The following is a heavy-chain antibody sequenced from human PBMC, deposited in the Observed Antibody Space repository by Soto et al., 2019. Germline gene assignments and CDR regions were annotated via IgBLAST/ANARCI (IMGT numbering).Heavy chain of an antibody. V-gene: IGHV4-34*01. Sequence: PSETLSLTCAVYGGSFSGYYWSWIRQPPGKGLEWIGEINHSGSTNYNPSLKSRVTISVDTSKNQFSLKLSSVTAADTAVYCCARGRSGSRGYYYYYGMDVWGQGTTVTVSS. D-gene: IGHD3-10*01. J-gene: IGHJ6*02. CDR3: ARGRSGSRGYYYYYGMDV. CDR2: INHSGST. CDR1: GGSFSGYY.